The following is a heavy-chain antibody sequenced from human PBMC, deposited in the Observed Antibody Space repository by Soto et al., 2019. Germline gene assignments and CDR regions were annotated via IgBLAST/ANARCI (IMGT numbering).Heavy chain of an antibody. V-gene: IGHV1-69*12. Sequence: QVQLVQSGAEVKKPGSSVKVSCKTSGGTFSTSAIGWVRQAPGQGLEWVGGIMPVFPTPDYAQNFQGRVTITAADSTTTAYLELTSLRADDTAVYYCARDKDRLQLGGNYYYILDVWGQGTAITVSS. D-gene: IGHD1-1*01. J-gene: IGHJ6*02. CDR1: GGTFSTSA. CDR2: IMPVFPTP. CDR3: ARDKDRLQLGGNYYYILDV.